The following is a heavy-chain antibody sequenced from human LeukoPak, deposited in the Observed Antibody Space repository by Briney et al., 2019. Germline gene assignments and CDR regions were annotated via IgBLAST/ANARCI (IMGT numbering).Heavy chain of an antibody. D-gene: IGHD5-18*01. V-gene: IGHV4-39*01. CDR1: GGSISSSSYY. CDR2: IYHRGST. J-gene: IGHJ4*02. Sequence: SETLSLTCTVSGGSISSSSYYWGWISQPPGKGLEWIGSIYHRGSTYYNPSLKSRVTISVDTSKNQFSLKPSSVTAADTAVYYCARTEIYSYGRFDYWGQGTLVTVSS. CDR3: ARTEIYSYGRFDY.